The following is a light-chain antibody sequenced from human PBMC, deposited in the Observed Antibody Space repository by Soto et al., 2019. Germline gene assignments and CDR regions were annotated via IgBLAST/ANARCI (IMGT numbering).Light chain of an antibody. CDR1: QSIDSIS. CDR3: RHYDSSLST. J-gene: IGKJ4*01. Sequence: EIVLTQSPGTLSLFPGERATLSCRASQSIDSISLAWYQHKPGQAPRLLIYGASSRSTAIPDRFSGSGSGTDFTLTISRLEPEDFAVYYCRHYDSSLSTFGGGTKVDIK. V-gene: IGKV3-20*01. CDR2: GAS.